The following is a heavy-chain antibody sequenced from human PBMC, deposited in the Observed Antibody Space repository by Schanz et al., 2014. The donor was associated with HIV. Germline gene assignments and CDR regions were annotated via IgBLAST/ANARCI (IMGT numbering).Heavy chain of an antibody. CDR1: GFTFSSYG. V-gene: IGHV3-30*18. J-gene: IGHJ6*02. CDR3: AEERITGTTGVPYYYYGMDV. CDR2: ISYDGSNK. Sequence: QVQLVESGGGVVQPGRSLRLSCAASGFTFSSYGMHWVRQAPGKGLEWVAVISYDGSNKYYADSVKGRFTISRDNSKNTLYLQMNSLRAEDTAVYYCAEERITGTTGVPYYYYGMDVWGQGTTVTVSS. D-gene: IGHD1-7*01.